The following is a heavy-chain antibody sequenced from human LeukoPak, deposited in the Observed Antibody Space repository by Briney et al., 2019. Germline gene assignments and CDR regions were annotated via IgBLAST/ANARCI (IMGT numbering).Heavy chain of an antibody. J-gene: IGHJ4*02. V-gene: IGHV1-8*03. Sequence: ASVKVSCKASGYTFTSYDINWVRQATGQGLEWMGWMNPNSGNTGYAQKFQGRVTITRNTSISTAYLELSSLRSEDTAVYYCARLCYGSSGYYCPLDYWGQGTLVTVSS. CDR3: ARLCYGSSGYYCPLDY. CDR1: GYTFTSYD. CDR2: MNPNSGNT. D-gene: IGHD3-22*01.